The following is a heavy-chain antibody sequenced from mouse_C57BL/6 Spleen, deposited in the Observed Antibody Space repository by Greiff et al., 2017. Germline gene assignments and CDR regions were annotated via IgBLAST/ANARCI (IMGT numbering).Heavy chain of an antibody. CDR2: IDPSDSEP. CDR3: ARSSSNYGYFDV. Sequence: QVQLQQPGAELVRPGSSVTLSCKASGYTFTSYWMHWVKQRPIQGLEWIGNIDPSDSEPHYNQKFKDKATLTVDTSSSTASMQLSSLTSEDSAVDYCARSSSNYGYFDVWGTGTTVTVSS. V-gene: IGHV1-52*01. CDR1: GYTFTSYW. D-gene: IGHD1-1*01. J-gene: IGHJ1*03.